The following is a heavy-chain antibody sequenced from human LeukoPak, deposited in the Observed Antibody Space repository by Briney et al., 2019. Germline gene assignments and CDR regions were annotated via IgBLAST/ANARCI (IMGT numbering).Heavy chain of an antibody. D-gene: IGHD3-3*02. J-gene: IGHJ4*02. CDR2: IYYSGST. CDR3: ARITGTFGVVIFQYYFDY. V-gene: IGHV4-61*01. CDR1: GGSVSSGSYC. Sequence: PSETLSLTCTVSGGSVSSGSYCWSWIRQPPGTGLEWIGYIYYSGSTNYNPSLKSRVTISVDTSKNQFSLKLSSVTAADTAVYYCARITGTFGVVIFQYYFDYWGQGTLVTVSS.